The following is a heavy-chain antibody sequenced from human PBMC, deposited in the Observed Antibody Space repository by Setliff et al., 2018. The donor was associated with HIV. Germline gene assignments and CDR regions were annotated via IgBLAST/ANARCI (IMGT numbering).Heavy chain of an antibody. CDR1: GVSISGHF. J-gene: IGHJ4*02. CDR3: ARLIHTGLLYFDY. Sequence: SETLSLTCFVSGVSISGHFWGWIRQPPGKGLGWLGEIYTSGTTEYNPSLDSRVTISVDTSRDQFFLNLRSVTAADTALYFCARLIHTGLLYFDYWGLGMLVTVSS. V-gene: IGHV4-4*09. CDR2: IYTSGTT. D-gene: IGHD2-8*02.